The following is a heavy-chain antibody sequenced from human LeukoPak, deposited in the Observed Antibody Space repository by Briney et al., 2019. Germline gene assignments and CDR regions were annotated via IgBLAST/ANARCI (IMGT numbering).Heavy chain of an antibody. V-gene: IGHV3-21*04. J-gene: IGHJ4*02. CDR2: MSSNRSYI. Sequence: GGPLRLSCAPWAYTFSRHSLHCVRQAAGEGLELVSSMSSNRSYIYYGDAEKGRVTMSRDNAKSSLYLQMNTLRAENTAVYDSARSEYWGQGTLVSVSS. CDR3: ARSEY. CDR1: AYTFSRHS.